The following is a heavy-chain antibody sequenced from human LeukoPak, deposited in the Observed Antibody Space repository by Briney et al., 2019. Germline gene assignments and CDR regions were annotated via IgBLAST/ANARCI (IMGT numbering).Heavy chain of an antibody. J-gene: IGHJ5*02. V-gene: IGHV4-59*08. Sequence: PSETLSLTCTVSGGSISSYYWSWIRQPPGKGLEWIGYIYYSGSTNYNPSLKSRVTISVDTSKNQFSLKLSSVTAADTAVYHCALNVEGSWFDPWGQGTLVTVSS. CDR3: ALNVEGSWFDP. D-gene: IGHD3-3*01. CDR1: GGSISSYY. CDR2: IYYSGST.